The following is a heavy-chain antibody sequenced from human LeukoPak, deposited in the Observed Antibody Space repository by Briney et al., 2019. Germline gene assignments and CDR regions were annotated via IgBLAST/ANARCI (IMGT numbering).Heavy chain of an antibody. CDR1: GYTFTSYG. Sequence: ASVKVSCKASGYTFTSYGISWVRQAPGQGLEWMGWISAYNGNTNYAQKLQGRVTMTTDTSTSTAYMELRSLRSDDTAVYYCARDRQMVRGVIITSSYYYMDVWGKGTTVTISS. CDR3: ARDRQMVRGVIITSSYYYMDV. CDR2: ISAYNGNT. V-gene: IGHV1-18*01. J-gene: IGHJ6*03. D-gene: IGHD3-10*01.